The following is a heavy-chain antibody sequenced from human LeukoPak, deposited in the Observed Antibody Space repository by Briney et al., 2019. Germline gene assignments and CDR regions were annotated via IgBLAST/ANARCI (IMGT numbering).Heavy chain of an antibody. CDR2: ISAYNGNT. J-gene: IGHJ2*01. CDR3: ARADPNYWYFDL. V-gene: IGHV1-18*01. CDR1: GYTFTSYG. Sequence: AASVKVSCKASGYTFTSYGISWVRQAPGQGLEWMGWISAYNGNTNYAQKLQGRVTMTTDTSTSTAYMELRSLRSDDTALYYCARADPNYWYFDLWGRGTLVTVSS.